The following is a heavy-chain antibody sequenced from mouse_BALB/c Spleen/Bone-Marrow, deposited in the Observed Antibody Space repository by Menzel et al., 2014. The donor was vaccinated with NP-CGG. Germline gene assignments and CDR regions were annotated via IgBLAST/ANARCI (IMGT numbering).Heavy chain of an antibody. CDR3: ARDNYRGAWFAY. Sequence: VKLMESGPGLVAPSQSLSITCTVSGFSLTSYGVHWVRQPPGKGLEWLGVIWAGGSTNYNSALMSRLSISKDNSKSQVFLKMNSLLTDDTAMYYCARDNYRGAWFAYWGQGTLVTVSA. CDR1: GFSLTSYG. J-gene: IGHJ3*01. CDR2: IWAGGST. D-gene: IGHD2-14*01. V-gene: IGHV2-9*02.